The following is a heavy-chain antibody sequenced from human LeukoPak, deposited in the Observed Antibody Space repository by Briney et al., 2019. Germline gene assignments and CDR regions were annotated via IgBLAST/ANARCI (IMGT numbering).Heavy chain of an antibody. D-gene: IGHD3-16*01. Sequence: GGSLRLSCAASGFTFSSYWMNWARQAPGKGLEWVASINHNGNVNYYVDSVKGRFTISRDNAKNSLYLQMSNLRAKDTAVYFCARGGGLDVWGQGATVTVSS. J-gene: IGHJ6*02. CDR3: ARGGGLDV. CDR2: INHNGNVN. CDR1: GFTFSSYW. V-gene: IGHV3-7*03.